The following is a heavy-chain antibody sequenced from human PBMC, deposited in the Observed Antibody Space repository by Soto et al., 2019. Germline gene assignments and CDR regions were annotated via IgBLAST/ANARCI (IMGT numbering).Heavy chain of an antibody. CDR1: GESIISSDFY. V-gene: IGHV4-39*01. CDR2: IFYLGSS. Sequence: SENLCLTCTVSGESIISSDFYWGWVRQPHGKGLEWIGSIFYLGSSYYTPSLKSRVTMSVDTSKNQFSLRLRSVTAADTALYFCARHSLALRKNNWFDPWGQGIMVT. J-gene: IGHJ5*02. CDR3: ARHSLALRKNNWFDP. D-gene: IGHD3-3*02.